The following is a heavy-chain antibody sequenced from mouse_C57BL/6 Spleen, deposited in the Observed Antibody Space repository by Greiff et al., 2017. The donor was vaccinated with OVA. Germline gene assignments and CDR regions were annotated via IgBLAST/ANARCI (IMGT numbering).Heavy chain of an antibody. V-gene: IGHV5-4*01. D-gene: IGHD1-1*01. CDR2: ISDGGSYT. CDR1: GFTFSSYA. CDR3: AREGNYGSSYGAWFAY. Sequence: EVQRVESGGGLVKPGGSLKLSCAASGFTFSSYAMSWVRQTPEKRLEWVATISDGGSYTYYPDNVKGRFTISRDNAKNNLYLQMSHLKSEDTAMYYCAREGNYGSSYGAWFAYWGQVTLVTVSA. J-gene: IGHJ3*01.